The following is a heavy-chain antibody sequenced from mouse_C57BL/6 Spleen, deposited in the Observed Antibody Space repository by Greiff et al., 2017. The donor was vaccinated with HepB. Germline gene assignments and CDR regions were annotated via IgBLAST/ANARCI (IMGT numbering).Heavy chain of an antibody. CDR1: GYTFTDYY. D-gene: IGHD2-5*01. CDR2: INPNNGGT. CDR3: AVYSNYLLDYAMDY. J-gene: IGHJ4*01. Sequence: EVKLQQSGPELVKPGASVKLSCKASGYTFTDYYMNWVKQSHGKSLEWIGDINPNNGGTSYNQKFKGKATLTVDKSSSTDYMELRSLTSEDSAVYYCAVYSNYLLDYAMDYWGQGTSVTVSS. V-gene: IGHV1-26*01.